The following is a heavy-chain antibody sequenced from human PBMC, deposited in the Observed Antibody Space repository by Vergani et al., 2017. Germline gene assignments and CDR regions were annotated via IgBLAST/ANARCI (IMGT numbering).Heavy chain of an antibody. V-gene: IGHV3-53*02. CDR1: GFTVSSNY. CDR2: IYSVGST. D-gene: IGHD2-2*01. Sequence: EVQLVETGGGLIQPGGSLRLSCAASGFTVSSNYMSWVRQAPGKGLEWVSVIYSVGSTYYADSVKGRFTISRDKSKNTRYLQMNSLGAEDTAVYYCASSIPAAPLGVIDYWGQGTLVTVSS. J-gene: IGHJ4*02. CDR3: ASSIPAAPLGVIDY.